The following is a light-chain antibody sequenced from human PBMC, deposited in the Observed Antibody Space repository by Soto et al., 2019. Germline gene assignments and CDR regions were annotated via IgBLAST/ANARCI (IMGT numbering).Light chain of an antibody. J-gene: IGKJ1*01. V-gene: IGKV3-20*01. CDR3: QQYGSHVT. Sequence: EIVMTQSPVTLSVSPGGRATLSCRASQSISDTLAWYQQKPGQAPRLLIYGASNRATGIPDRFSGSGSGTDFTLTISSLEPEDLAVYYCQQYGSHVTFGHGTKVDIK. CDR1: QSISDT. CDR2: GAS.